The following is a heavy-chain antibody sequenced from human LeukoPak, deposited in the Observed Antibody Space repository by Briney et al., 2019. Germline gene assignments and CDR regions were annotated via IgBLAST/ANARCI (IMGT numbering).Heavy chain of an antibody. V-gene: IGHV3-21*04. J-gene: IGHJ4*02. CDR3: ARDSLVGSTTPVFDY. D-gene: IGHD2-8*02. Sequence: GSLRLSCAASGFNFRSYWMHWVRQAPGKGLEWVSSIDSTSTYIYYADSVKGRFTISRDNAKNSLYLQMDSLRAEDTAVYYCARDSLVGSTTPVFDYWGQGTLVTVSS. CDR1: GFNFRSYW. CDR2: IDSTSTYI.